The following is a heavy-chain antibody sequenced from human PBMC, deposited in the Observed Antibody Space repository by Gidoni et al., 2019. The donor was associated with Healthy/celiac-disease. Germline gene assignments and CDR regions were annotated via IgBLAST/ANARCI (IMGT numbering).Heavy chain of an antibody. Sequence: QVQLQESGPGLVKPSETLSLTCTVSGGSISSYYWSWIRQPPGKGLEWIGYIYYSGSTNYNPSLKSRVTISVDTSKNQFSLKLSSVTAADTAVYYCARGGYYGSGSYLWGQGTLVTVSS. CDR3: ARGGYYGSGSYL. V-gene: IGHV4-59*01. CDR1: GGSISSYY. J-gene: IGHJ4*02. D-gene: IGHD3-10*01. CDR2: IYYSGST.